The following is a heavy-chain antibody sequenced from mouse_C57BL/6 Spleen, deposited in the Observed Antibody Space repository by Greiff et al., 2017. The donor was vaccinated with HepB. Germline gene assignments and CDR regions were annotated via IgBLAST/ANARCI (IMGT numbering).Heavy chain of an antibody. CDR2: ISSGSSTI. V-gene: IGHV5-17*01. D-gene: IGHD2-4*01. CDR1: GFTFSDYG. J-gene: IGHJ3*01. Sequence: EVMLVESGGGLVKPGGSPKLSCAASGFTFSDYGMHWVRQAPEKGLEWVAYISSGSSTIYYADTVKGRFTISRDNAKNTLFLQMTSLRSEDTAMYYCARPHYDYDWFAYWGQGTLVTVSA. CDR3: ARPHYDYDWFAY.